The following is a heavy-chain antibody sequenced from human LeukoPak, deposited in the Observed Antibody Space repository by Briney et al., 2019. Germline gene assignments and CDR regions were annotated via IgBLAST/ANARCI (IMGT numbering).Heavy chain of an antibody. CDR3: ARGGYYSGFDF. CDR1: GFTFSSYA. Sequence: IPGGSLRLSCAASGFTFSSYAMSWIRQPPGKELEWIGYIYYSGSTNYNPFLKSRVTISVDTSKHQFSLNLTSVTAADTALYFCARGGYYSGFDFWGQGTPVTVSS. CDR2: IYYSGST. D-gene: IGHD2-21*01. V-gene: IGHV4-59*01. J-gene: IGHJ4*02.